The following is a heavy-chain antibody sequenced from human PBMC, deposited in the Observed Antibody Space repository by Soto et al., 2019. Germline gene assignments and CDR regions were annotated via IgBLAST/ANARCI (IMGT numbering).Heavy chain of an antibody. D-gene: IGHD6-25*01. Sequence: QVQLVQSGAEVKKPGASVKVSCKAFGYIFTIYYIHWVRQAPGQGLEWMGVINTSGGSPTYAQKFQDRVTMTRDTSTSPVYMELSSLGSEDTAVYYCARGGRHSDYYYYYGMDVWGQGTTVTVSS. CDR3: ARGGRHSDYYYYYGMDV. CDR2: INTSGGSP. J-gene: IGHJ6*02. CDR1: GYIFTIYY. V-gene: IGHV1-46*01.